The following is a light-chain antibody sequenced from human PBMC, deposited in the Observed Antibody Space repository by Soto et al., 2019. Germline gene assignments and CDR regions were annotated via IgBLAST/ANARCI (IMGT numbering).Light chain of an antibody. CDR3: QQYGSLSWT. CDR1: ESVSDNY. Sequence: EIVLTQSPGTLSLSPGERATLSCRASESVSDNYLAWYQQRSGQAPRIIIFGASGRATGIPDRFSGSGSGTDFTLTISRLEPEDFAVYYCQQYGSLSWTFGQGTKVEIK. CDR2: GAS. J-gene: IGKJ1*01. V-gene: IGKV3-20*01.